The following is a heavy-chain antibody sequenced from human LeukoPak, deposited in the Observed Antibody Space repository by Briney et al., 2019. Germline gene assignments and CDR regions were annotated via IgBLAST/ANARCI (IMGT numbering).Heavy chain of an antibody. D-gene: IGHD6-19*01. V-gene: IGHV3-53*01. Sequence: GGSLRLSCSASGFTVSSNYVSWVRQAPGKGLEWVSIIYNIGSTYYADSVKGRFTISRDNSKNTLYLQMNNLRAKDTAVYYCAAAAVAGSFDYWGQGTLVTVSS. J-gene: IGHJ4*02. CDR2: IYNIGST. CDR1: GFTVSSNY. CDR3: AAAAVAGSFDY.